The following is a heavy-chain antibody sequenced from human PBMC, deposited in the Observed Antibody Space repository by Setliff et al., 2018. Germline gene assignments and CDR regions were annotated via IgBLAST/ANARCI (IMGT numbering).Heavy chain of an antibody. CDR2: INHSGST. CDR1: GGSFSGYY. V-gene: IGHV4-34*01. CDR3: ARIFDY. J-gene: IGHJ4*02. Sequence: KPSETLSLTCAVFGGSFSGYYWSWIRQPPGKGLEWIGEINHSGSTNYNPSLKSRITISIDTSKNQFSLKVTSVTAADTAVYYCARIFDYWGQGTLVTVSS.